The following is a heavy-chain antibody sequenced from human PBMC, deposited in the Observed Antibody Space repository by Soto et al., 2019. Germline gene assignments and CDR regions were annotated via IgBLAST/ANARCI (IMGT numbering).Heavy chain of an antibody. CDR1: GGTFSSYA. D-gene: IGHD2-15*01. Sequence: RASVKVSCKASGGTFSSYAISWVRQAPGQGLEWMGGIIAIYGTANYAQKFQGRVTITADKSTSTAYMELSSLRSEDTAVYYCARYGSGNDYWGQGTQVTVSS. CDR3: ARYGSGNDY. V-gene: IGHV1-69*06. CDR2: IIAIYGTA. J-gene: IGHJ4*02.